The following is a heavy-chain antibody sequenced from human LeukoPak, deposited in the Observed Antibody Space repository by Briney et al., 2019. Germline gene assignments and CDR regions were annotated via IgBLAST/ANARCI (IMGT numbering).Heavy chain of an antibody. CDR2: LNPHSGGT. J-gene: IGHJ6*02. D-gene: IGHD3-10*01. Sequence: ASVKVSCKASGYTFTDNYIHWVRQAPGQGLEWMGWLNPHSGGTNSAQKFQGRVTMTRDTSISPAYMEVNRLRSDDTAVYYCARELNGLSFGESPMDVWGQGTTVSVSS. V-gene: IGHV1-2*02. CDR1: GYTFTDNY. CDR3: ARELNGLSFGESPMDV.